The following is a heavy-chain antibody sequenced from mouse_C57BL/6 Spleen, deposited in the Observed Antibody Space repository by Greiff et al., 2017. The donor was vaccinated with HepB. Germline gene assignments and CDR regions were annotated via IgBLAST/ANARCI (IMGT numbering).Heavy chain of an antibody. D-gene: IGHD1-1*01. CDR1: GFSLTSYG. CDR2: ICSGGST. V-gene: IGHV2-2*01. J-gene: IGHJ3*01. Sequence: VQLQQSGPGLVQPSPTLSITCTASGFSLTSYGVHWVRQSPGKGLEWLGVICSGGSTDYNAAFISRRSISKVNSQSQVFFKMNSLQADDTAIHYCARGIGYYGSSCAYGGKGTLVTVSA. CDR3: ARGIGYYGSSCAY.